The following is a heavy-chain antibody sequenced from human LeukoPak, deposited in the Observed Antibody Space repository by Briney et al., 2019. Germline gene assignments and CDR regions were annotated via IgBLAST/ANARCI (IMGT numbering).Heavy chain of an antibody. Sequence: ASVKVSCKASGYTFTGYYMHWVRQAPGQGLEWMGWINPNSGGTNYAQKLQGRATMTTDTSTSTAYMELRSLRSDDTAVYYCARDQYYDSKGWFDPWGQGTLVTVSS. V-gene: IGHV1-2*02. CDR2: INPNSGGT. CDR3: ARDQYYDSKGWFDP. J-gene: IGHJ5*02. D-gene: IGHD3-22*01. CDR1: GYTFTGYY.